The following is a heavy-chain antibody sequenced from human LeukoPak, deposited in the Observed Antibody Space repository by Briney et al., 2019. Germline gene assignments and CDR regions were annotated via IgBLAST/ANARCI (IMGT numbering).Heavy chain of an antibody. CDR2: IKGDGSEK. D-gene: IGHD1-20*01. CDR3: ARDPRITGTLDNWFDP. Sequence: PGGSLRLSCAASGFIFSSHWMSWVRQAPGKGLEWVASIKGDGSEKYYMDSVKGRFTISRDNSKNTLYLQMNSLRDEDTAVFYCARDPRITGTLDNWFDPWGQGTLVTVSS. J-gene: IGHJ5*02. CDR1: GFIFSSHW. V-gene: IGHV3-7*01.